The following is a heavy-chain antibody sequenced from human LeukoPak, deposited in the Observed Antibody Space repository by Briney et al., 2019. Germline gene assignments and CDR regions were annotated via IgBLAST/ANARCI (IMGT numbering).Heavy chain of an antibody. CDR1: GYSFISYW. D-gene: IGHD5/OR15-5a*01. V-gene: IGHV5-51*01. J-gene: IGHJ4*02. CDR2: IHGGDSPV. CDR3: ARLPPYNSVRGELLEY. Sequence: GESLKTSRQAFGYSFISYWIGWVRQMPGKGLEWVAIIHGGDSPVRYSPSFQGQVTVSVDKSITTAYLQWSSLKASDSATYYCARLPPYNSVRGELLEYWGRGSLVTVSS.